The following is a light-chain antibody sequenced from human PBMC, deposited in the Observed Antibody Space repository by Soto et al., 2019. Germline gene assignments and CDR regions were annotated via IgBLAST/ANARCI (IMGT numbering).Light chain of an antibody. CDR2: DDS. CDR3: GTWESYLSVGV. Sequence: SYELTQPPSVSVAPGQTARIPCGGDNIESKSVHWYQQMPGQAPVLVVRDDSDRHSGIPERFFGSKSGTSATLGIAGLQTADEADYYCGTWESYLSVGVFGGGTKLTVL. CDR1: NIESKS. V-gene: IGLV3-21*02. J-gene: IGLJ3*02.